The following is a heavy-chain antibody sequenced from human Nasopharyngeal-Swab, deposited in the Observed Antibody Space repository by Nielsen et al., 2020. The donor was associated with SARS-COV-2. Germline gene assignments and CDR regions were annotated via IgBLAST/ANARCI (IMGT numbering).Heavy chain of an antibody. CDR2: ISSDGSDQ. Sequence: GESLKISCATSGFTFSSYAMHWVRQAPGKGLEWVAVISSDGSDQFYADSVKGRFSISRDTSRSAVYLQMNSLRAEDTALYYCARTDRGGSYFSQYYYYMDVWGTGTTVTVSS. CDR1: GFTFSSYA. D-gene: IGHD1-26*01. J-gene: IGHJ6*03. CDR3: ARTDRGGSYFSQYYYYMDV. V-gene: IGHV3-30*03.